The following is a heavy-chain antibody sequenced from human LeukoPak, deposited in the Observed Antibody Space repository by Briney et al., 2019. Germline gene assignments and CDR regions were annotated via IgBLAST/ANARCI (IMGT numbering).Heavy chain of an antibody. Sequence: PGGSLRLSCAASGFTFSSYAMSWVRQAPGKGLEWVSAISGSGGSTYYADSVKGRFTISRDNSKNTLYLQMNSLRAEDTAVYYCAKGDGYDWFAYYYYGMDVWGQGTTVTVSS. CDR1: GFTFSSYA. D-gene: IGHD5-12*01. V-gene: IGHV3-23*01. CDR2: ISGSGGST. J-gene: IGHJ6*02. CDR3: AKGDGYDWFAYYYYGMDV.